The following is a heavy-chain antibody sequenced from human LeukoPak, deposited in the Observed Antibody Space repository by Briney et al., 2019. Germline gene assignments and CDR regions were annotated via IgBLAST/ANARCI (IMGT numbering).Heavy chain of an antibody. CDR1: GGSISSYY. CDR3: ARVPGSSGWENRPYYYMDV. D-gene: IGHD6-19*01. Sequence: KSSETLSLTCTVSGGSISSYYWSWIRQPPGKGLEWIGYIYYSGSTNYNPSLKSRVTISVDTSKNQFSLKLSSVTAADTAVYYCARVPGSSGWENRPYYYMDVWGKGTTVTVSS. V-gene: IGHV4-59*01. CDR2: IYYSGST. J-gene: IGHJ6*03.